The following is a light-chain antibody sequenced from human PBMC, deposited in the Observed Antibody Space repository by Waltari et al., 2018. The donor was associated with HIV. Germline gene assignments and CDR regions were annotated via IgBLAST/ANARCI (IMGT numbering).Light chain of an antibody. CDR3: QHRSNWPPYS. J-gene: IGKJ2*03. V-gene: IGKV3-11*01. Sequence: EIVLTQSPATLSLSPGERATLSCRASQSVNSYLAWYQKKPGQAPRLLIYDASDRAAGIPARFSCRGSGTDFTLTISSLEPEDFAVYYCQHRSNWPPYSFGQGTKLEIK. CDR1: QSVNSY. CDR2: DAS.